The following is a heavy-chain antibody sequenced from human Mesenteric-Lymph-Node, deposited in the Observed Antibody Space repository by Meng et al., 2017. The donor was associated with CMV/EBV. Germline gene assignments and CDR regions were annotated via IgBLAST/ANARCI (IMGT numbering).Heavy chain of an antibody. Sequence: ASVKVSCKASGYTFSDYGIIWVRQAPGQGLEWMGWISAYRPNTDYAQRLRGRVTMTTDTSTATAYMELRNLRSDDTAVYFCARVDIVVPPVTPLQYYYGVDVWGQGTTVTVSS. J-gene: IGHJ6*02. CDR3: ARVDIVVPPVTPLQYYYGVDV. V-gene: IGHV1-18*01. CDR2: ISAYRPNT. CDR1: GYTFSDYG. D-gene: IGHD2-15*01.